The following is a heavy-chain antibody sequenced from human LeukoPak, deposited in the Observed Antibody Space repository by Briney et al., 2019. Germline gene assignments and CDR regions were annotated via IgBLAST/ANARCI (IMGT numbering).Heavy chain of an antibody. CDR3: AHRSGVNGSGRVIVFDY. Sequence: SGPTLVKPTQTLTLTCTFSGFSLSTSGVGVGWIRQPPGKALEWLALIYWNDDKRYSPSLKSRLTITKDTSKNQVVLTMTNMDPVDRATYYCAHRSGVNGSGRVIVFDYWGQGTLVTVSS. D-gene: IGHD3-10*01. CDR1: GFSLSTSGVG. J-gene: IGHJ4*02. V-gene: IGHV2-5*01. CDR2: IYWNDDK.